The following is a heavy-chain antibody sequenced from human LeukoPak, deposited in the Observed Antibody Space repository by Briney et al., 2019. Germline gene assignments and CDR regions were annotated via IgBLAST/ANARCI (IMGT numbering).Heavy chain of an antibody. D-gene: IGHD5-18*01. CDR3: ARGGQVNTPLRLLSDY. CDR2: INPNSGDT. J-gene: IGHJ4*02. CDR1: GYTFTGYY. V-gene: IGHV1-2*02. Sequence: ASVKVSCKASGYTFTGYYMHWVRQAPGQGLEWMGWINPNSGDTNYAQKFQGRVTMTRDASITTAYMELSRLISDDTAVYYCARGGQVNTPLRLLSDYWGQGALVTVSS.